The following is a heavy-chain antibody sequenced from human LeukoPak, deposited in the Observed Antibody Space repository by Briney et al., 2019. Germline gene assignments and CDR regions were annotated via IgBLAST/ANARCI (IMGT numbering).Heavy chain of an antibody. CDR1: GYTLTELS. J-gene: IGHJ6*03. Sequence: ASVKVSCKVSGYTLTELSMHWVRQAPGKGLEWMGGFDPEDGETIYAQKFQGRVTMTEDTSTDTAYMELSSLRSEDTAVYYCATDMQHQDLYYYYMDVWGKGTTVTVSS. D-gene: IGHD6-13*01. CDR2: FDPEDGET. V-gene: IGHV1-24*01. CDR3: ATDMQHQDLYYYYMDV.